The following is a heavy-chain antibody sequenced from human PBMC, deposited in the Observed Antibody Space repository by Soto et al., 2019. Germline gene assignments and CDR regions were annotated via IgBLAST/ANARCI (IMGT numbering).Heavy chain of an antibody. CDR1: GYTFSRYG. V-gene: IGHV1-18*01. Sequence: QGQLVQSGPEVKKPGASVKVSCKTSGYTFSRYGISWVQHAPGQGLEWIGWISGYNGDTNYAEKVQGRVTMTIDTATYTSYMDLRGLTSEDPALYYCAQNGHPTYYYYGMYVLGQGTTVTVSS. CDR3: AQNGHPTYYYYGMYV. J-gene: IGHJ6*02. CDR2: ISGYNGDT. D-gene: IGHD2-8*01.